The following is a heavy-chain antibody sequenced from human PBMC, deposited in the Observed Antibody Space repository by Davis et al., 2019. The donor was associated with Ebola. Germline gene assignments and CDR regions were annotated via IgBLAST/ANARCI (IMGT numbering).Heavy chain of an antibody. CDR1: GFTFNGYA. J-gene: IGHJ6*01. Sequence: GESLKISCAASGFTFNGYAMSWIRQAPGKGLEWVSYISSSGSTIYYADSVKGRFTISRDNAKNSLYLQMNSLRDEDTAVYHCARDPDYGDYADYAMDVWGQGTTVTVSS. CDR2: ISSSGSTI. V-gene: IGHV3-11*04. CDR3: ARDPDYGDYADYAMDV. D-gene: IGHD4-17*01.